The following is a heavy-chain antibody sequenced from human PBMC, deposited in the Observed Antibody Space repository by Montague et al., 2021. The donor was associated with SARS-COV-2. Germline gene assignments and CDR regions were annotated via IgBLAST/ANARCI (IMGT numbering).Heavy chain of an antibody. CDR2: FDPEDGET. D-gene: IGHD3-16*02. Sequence: SAKVSCKVSGYTLTELSMHWVRQAPGKGLEWMGGFDPEDGETIYVQKFQGRVTMTEDTSTDTAYMELSSLRSEDTAVYYCATEFLPRWGGEKSAGSYGYSWGQGTLVTVSS. J-gene: IGHJ4*02. CDR1: GYTLTELS. CDR3: ATEFLPRWGGEKSAGSYGYS. V-gene: IGHV1-24*01.